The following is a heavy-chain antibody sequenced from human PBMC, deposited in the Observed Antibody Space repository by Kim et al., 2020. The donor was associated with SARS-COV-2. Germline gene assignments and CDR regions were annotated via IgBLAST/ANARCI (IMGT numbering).Heavy chain of an antibody. J-gene: IGHJ4*02. V-gene: IGHV3-7*03. CDR3: ARSLVLAGGTAYFDH. CDR1: GFTFSTYYW. D-gene: IGHD3-3*02. Sequence: GGSLRLSCAASGFTFSTYYWMNWVRQAPGKGLEWVANVNQDGSDIYYVASVKGRFTISRDNAKNSLYLQMSSLRAEDTAVYYCARSLVLAGGTAYFDHWGQGALVTVSS. CDR2: VNQDGSDI.